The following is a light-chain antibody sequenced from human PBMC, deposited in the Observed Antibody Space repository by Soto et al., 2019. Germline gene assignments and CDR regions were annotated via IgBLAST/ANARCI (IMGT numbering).Light chain of an antibody. V-gene: IGKV1-5*03. CDR2: KAS. J-gene: IGKJ3*01. CDR1: QSVSNW. Sequence: DIQMTQSPSTLSASVGDRVTITCRASQSVSNWLAWYQQKPGKAPKLLIYKASTLESGVPSRFSGSGSGTEFTLTISSLQPDDFATYYCQQRNSYSLFTFGPGTKVDIK. CDR3: QQRNSYSLFT.